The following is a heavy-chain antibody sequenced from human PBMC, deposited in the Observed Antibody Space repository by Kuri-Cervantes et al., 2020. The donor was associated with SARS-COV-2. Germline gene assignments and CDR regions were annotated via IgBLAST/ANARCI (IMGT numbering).Heavy chain of an antibody. CDR3: ARVPYYGPLDY. Sequence: SVKVSCKASGGTFSSYAISWVRQAPGQGLEWMGGIIPIFGTANYAQKFQGRVTITTDESTSTAYMELSRLRSDDTAVYYCARVPYYGPLDYWGRGTLVTVSS. CDR1: GGTFSSYA. CDR2: IIPIFGTA. J-gene: IGHJ4*02. D-gene: IGHD4-17*01. V-gene: IGHV1-69*05.